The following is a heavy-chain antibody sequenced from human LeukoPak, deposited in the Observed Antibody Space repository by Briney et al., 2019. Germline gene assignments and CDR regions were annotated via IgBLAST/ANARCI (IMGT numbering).Heavy chain of an antibody. CDR1: GGSISSGGYY. Sequence: PSQTLSLTCTVSGGSISSGGYYWSWIRQPLGKGLEWIGEINHSGSTNYNPSLKSRVTISVDTSKNQFSLKLSSVTAADTAVYYCAERNYDSSGYYRYWGQGTLVTVSS. D-gene: IGHD3-22*01. CDR3: AERNYDSSGYYRY. CDR2: INHSGST. V-gene: IGHV4-30-2*01. J-gene: IGHJ4*02.